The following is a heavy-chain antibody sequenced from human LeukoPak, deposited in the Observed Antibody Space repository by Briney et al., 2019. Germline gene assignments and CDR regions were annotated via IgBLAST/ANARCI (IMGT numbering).Heavy chain of an antibody. D-gene: IGHD5-18*01. CDR1: GFPFRSYG. CDR3: AKDPVGYSYGIDY. V-gene: IGHV3-30*02. Sequence: GSPQLSCAAAGFPFRSYGMHWVRPAPGKGLEWVAFIRYDGSNKYYADSVKGRFTISRDNSKNTLYLQMNSLRAEDTAVYYCAKDPVGYSYGIDYWGQGTLVTVSS. J-gene: IGHJ4*02. CDR2: IRYDGSNK.